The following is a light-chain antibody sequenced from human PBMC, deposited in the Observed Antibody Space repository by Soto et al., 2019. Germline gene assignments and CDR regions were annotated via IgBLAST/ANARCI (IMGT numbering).Light chain of an antibody. CDR1: QSFGGSY. Sequence: EILLTQSPGTLSLSPGERACLSCMGSQSFGGSYLAWYQQKPGQAPRLLIYGASTRATGIPARFSGSGSGTEFTLTISSLQSEDFAVYYCQQYYDWPITFGQGTRLEIK. CDR3: QQYYDWPIT. V-gene: IGKV3-15*01. CDR2: GAS. J-gene: IGKJ5*01.